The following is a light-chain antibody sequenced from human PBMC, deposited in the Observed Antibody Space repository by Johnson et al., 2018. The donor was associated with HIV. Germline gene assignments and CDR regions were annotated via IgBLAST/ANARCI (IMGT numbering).Light chain of an antibody. CDR3: GTWDNSLSAV. CDR2: ENN. Sequence: QSVLTQPPSVSAAPGQKVTISCSGSNSNIGNNYVSWFQQLPGTAPKLLIYENNKRPSGIPDRFSGSKSGTSATLGITGLQTGDEADYYCGTWDNSLSAVFGTGTKVTVL. CDR1: NSNIGNNY. J-gene: IGLJ1*01. V-gene: IGLV1-51*02.